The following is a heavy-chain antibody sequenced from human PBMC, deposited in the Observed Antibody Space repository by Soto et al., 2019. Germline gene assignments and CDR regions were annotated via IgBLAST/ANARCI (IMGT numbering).Heavy chain of an antibody. CDR2: MYNTGST. V-gene: IGHV4-59*01. CDR1: GGSISGYY. CDR3: ARDLWGYCGTDCYPLDV. D-gene: IGHD2-21*02. Sequence: SETLSLTCTVSGGSISGYYWSWIRQPPGKGLEWIGYMYNTGSTVYNPSFKSRVTTSVDTSKNQFSLKLNSVTAADTAVYYFARDLWGYCGTDCYPLDVWGQGTTVTVSS. J-gene: IGHJ6*02.